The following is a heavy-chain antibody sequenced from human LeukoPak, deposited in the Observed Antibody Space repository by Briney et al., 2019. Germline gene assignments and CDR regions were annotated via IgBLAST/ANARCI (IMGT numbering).Heavy chain of an antibody. Sequence: SVKVSCKASGGTFSSYAISWVRQAPGQGLEWMGGIIPIFGTANYAQKFQGRVTIIADESTSTAYMELSSLRSEDTAVYYCASGVGGCYVSTRAGFEYWGQGALVSVSS. CDR3: ASGVGGCYVSTRAGFEY. D-gene: IGHD3-22*01. J-gene: IGHJ4*02. V-gene: IGHV1-69*01. CDR1: GGTFSSYA. CDR2: IIPIFGTA.